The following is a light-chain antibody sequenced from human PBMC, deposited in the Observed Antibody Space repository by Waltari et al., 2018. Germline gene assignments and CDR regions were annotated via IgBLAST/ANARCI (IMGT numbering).Light chain of an antibody. CDR2: EDN. V-gene: IGLV3-10*01. CDR1: ALPRKY. J-gene: IGLJ3*02. CDR3: YSTDSTGNLWV. Sequence: SYELTQPPSVSVSPGQTARIACAGDALPRKYVYWYQQKPGQAPKLVIYEDNKRPPGSSERLFAPSSGTVATLSIAGAQIEDEADYYCYSTDSTGNLWVFGGGTKVNVL.